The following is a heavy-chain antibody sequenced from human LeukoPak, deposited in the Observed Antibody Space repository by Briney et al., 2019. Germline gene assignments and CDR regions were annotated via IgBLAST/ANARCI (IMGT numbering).Heavy chain of an antibody. D-gene: IGHD3-10*01. CDR3: ARGRTHRRLWLGESTGGPFDY. CDR1: GYTFTSNY. J-gene: IGHJ4*02. CDR2: ISPSGGST. Sequence: GASVKVSCKAFGYTFTSNYMHWVRQAPGQGPEWMGVISPSGGSTTYAQKFQGRVTLTRDTSTSTLYMEPRSLRSDDTAVYYCARGRTHRRLWLGESTGGPFDYWGQGTLVTVSS. V-gene: IGHV1-46*01.